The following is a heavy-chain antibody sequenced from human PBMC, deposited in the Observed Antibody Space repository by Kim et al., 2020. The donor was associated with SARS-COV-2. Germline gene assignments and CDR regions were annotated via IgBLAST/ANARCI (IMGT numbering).Heavy chain of an antibody. J-gene: IGHJ3*02. D-gene: IGHD6-13*01. CDR1: GYTFTSYG. Sequence: ASVKVSCKASGYTFTSYGISWVRQAPGQGLEWMGWISAYNGNTNYAQKLQGRVTMTTDTSTSTAYMELRSLRSDDTAVYYCARDAPRYSSSWYLGGDAFDIWGQGTMVTVSS. CDR2: ISAYNGNT. CDR3: ARDAPRYSSSWYLGGDAFDI. V-gene: IGHV1-18*01.